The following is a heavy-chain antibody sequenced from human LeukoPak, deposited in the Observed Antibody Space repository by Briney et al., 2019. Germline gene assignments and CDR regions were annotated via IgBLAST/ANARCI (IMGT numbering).Heavy chain of an antibody. V-gene: IGHV3-7*03. Sequence: GGSLRPSCAASGFTFSSYWMSWVRQAPGKGLEWVANIKQDGSEKYYVDSVKGRFTISRDNAKNSLYLQMNSLRAEDTAVYYCARDCPSGCHHHWGQGTLVTVSS. D-gene: IGHD6-19*01. CDR3: ARDCPSGCHHH. J-gene: IGHJ4*02. CDR2: IKQDGSEK. CDR1: GFTFSSYW.